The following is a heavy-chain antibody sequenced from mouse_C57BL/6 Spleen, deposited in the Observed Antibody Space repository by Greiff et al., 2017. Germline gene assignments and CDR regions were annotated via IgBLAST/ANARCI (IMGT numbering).Heavy chain of an antibody. CDR3: TTSDSSGYGAY. V-gene: IGHV14-1*01. CDR1: GFNIKDYY. CDR2: IDPEDGDT. Sequence: DVQLQESGAELVRPGASVKLSCTASGFNIKDYYMHWVKQRPEQGLEWIGRIDPEDGDTEYAPKFQGKATMTADTSSNTAYLQLSSLTSEDTAVYYCTTSDSSGYGAYWGQGTLVTVSA. D-gene: IGHD3-2*02. J-gene: IGHJ3*01.